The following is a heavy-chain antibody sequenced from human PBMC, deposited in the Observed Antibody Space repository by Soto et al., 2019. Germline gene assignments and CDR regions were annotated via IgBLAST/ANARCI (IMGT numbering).Heavy chain of an antibody. V-gene: IGHV1-18*04. CDR3: ARDEFGNWFDP. Sequence: ALLKLFWKASGYTVTSYGISLVRQAPGQGLEWMGWISAYNGNTNYAQKLQGRVTMTTDTSTSTAYMELRSLRSDDTAVYYCARDEFGNWFDPWGQGTLVTV. D-gene: IGHD3-16*01. CDR1: GYTVTSYG. CDR2: ISAYNGNT. J-gene: IGHJ5*02.